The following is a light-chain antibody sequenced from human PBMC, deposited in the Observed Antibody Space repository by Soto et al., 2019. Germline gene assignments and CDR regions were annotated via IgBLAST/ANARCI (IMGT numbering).Light chain of an antibody. CDR3: QQRSNWPPRT. CDR1: QSVSSY. CDR2: DAS. V-gene: IGKV3-11*01. J-gene: IGKJ2*01. Sequence: EIVLTQSPATLSLSPGERATLSCRASQSVSSYLAWYQQKPGQAPRLLIYDASNRATGIPARFSGSGSGTDFTLTISSLEHEDFVVYYCQQRSNWPPRTFVQGTKLEIK.